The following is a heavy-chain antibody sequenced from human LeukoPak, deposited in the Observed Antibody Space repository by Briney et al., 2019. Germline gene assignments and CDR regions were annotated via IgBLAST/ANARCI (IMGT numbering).Heavy chain of an antibody. CDR2: SSGSDSTI. CDR3: ARYYYDSSGYYYFDY. J-gene: IGHJ4*02. V-gene: IGHV3-48*04. Sequence: AGGSLRLSCAASGFIFSSYWMAWVRQAPGKGLEYISYSSGSDSTIYYADSVEGRVTISRDNAKNSLSLQMNSLRAEDTAVYFCARYYYDSSGYYYFDYWGQGTLVTVSS. CDR1: GFIFSSYW. D-gene: IGHD3-22*01.